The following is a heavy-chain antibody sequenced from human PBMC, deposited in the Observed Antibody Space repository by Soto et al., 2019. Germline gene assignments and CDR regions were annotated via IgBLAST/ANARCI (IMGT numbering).Heavy chain of an antibody. Sequence: QVPLVQSGAEVKKPGSSVKVSCKASGGTFSSYAISWVRQAPGQGLEWMGGIIPIFGTANYAQKFQGRVTITADESTSTAYMELSSLRSEDTAVYYCAREGDSGSADWYFDLWGRGTLVTVSS. V-gene: IGHV1-69*01. J-gene: IGHJ2*01. D-gene: IGHD1-26*01. CDR2: IIPIFGTA. CDR1: GGTFSSYA. CDR3: AREGDSGSADWYFDL.